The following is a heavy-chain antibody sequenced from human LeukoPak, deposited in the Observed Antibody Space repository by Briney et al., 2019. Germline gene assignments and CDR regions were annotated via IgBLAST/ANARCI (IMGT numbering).Heavy chain of an antibody. CDR2: IDEDGSEK. D-gene: IGHD3-3*01. V-gene: IGHV3-7*02. CDR1: GFTFNTFW. J-gene: IGHJ4*02. CDR3: GRTPEGDFWSGYYQFDY. Sequence: PGGSLSLSCAASGFTFNTFWLSWVRQAPGKGLEWVANIDEDGSEKYYVESVKGRFTISRDNAKNTLYLQMNSLGAEDTAVYYCGRTPEGDFWSGYYQFDYWGQGTLVSVSS.